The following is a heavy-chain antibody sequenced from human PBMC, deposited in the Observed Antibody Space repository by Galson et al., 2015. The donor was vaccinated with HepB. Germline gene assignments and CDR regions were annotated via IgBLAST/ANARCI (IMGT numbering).Heavy chain of an antibody. V-gene: IGHV4-34*01. CDR2: INPSGST. J-gene: IGHJ6*02. Sequence: SETLSLTCAVYGGSFSGYYWSWIRQPPGKGLEWIGEINPSGSTNYNPSLKSRVTISVDTSLHQFSLRLNSVAAADTAVYYCARGLIGYCGGDCYYYYGMDVWGQGTTVTVSS. D-gene: IGHD2-21*01. CDR3: ARGLIGYCGGDCYYYYGMDV. CDR1: GGSFSGYY.